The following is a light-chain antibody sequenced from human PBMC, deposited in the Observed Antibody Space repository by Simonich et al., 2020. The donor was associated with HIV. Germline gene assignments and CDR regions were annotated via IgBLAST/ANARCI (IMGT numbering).Light chain of an antibody. V-gene: IGKV1-5*03. CDR3: QQYNSYPRT. J-gene: IGKJ2*01. CDR2: KAS. CDR1: QSISPW. Sequence: IQMTQSPSTLSASVGDRVTITCRASQSISPWLALYQTKPGKAPKLLTYKASSLESGVPSRFSGSGSGTEFTLTISSLQPDDFATYYCQQYNSYPRTFGQGTKLEIK.